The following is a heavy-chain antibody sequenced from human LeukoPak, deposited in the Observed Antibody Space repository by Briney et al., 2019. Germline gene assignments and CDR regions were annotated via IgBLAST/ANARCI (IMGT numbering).Heavy chain of an antibody. Sequence: SETLSLTCTVSGGSISSYYWSWIRQPPGKGLEWIGYIYYSGSTNYNPSLKSRVTISVDTSKNQFSLKLSSVTAADTAVYYCARDYGSSWYRYFDLWGRGTLVTASS. D-gene: IGHD6-13*01. CDR3: ARDYGSSWYRYFDL. CDR1: GGSISSYY. CDR2: IYYSGST. J-gene: IGHJ2*01. V-gene: IGHV4-59*01.